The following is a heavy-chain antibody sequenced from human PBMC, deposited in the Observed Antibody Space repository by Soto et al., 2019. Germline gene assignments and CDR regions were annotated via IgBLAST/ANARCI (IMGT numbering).Heavy chain of an antibody. CDR1: GYIFTSYW. J-gene: IGHJ4*02. Sequence: GESLKISCQGSGYIFTSYWIGWVRQMPGKGLEWMGIIYPGDSDTRYSPSFQGQDTISADKSISTAYLQWSSLKASDTAIYYCARVYGYYFDYWGQGTLVTVSS. V-gene: IGHV5-51*01. CDR3: ARVYGYYFDY. D-gene: IGHD3-10*01. CDR2: IYPGDSDT.